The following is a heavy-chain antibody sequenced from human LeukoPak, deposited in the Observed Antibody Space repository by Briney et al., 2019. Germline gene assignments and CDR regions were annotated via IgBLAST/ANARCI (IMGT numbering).Heavy chain of an antibody. CDR1: GYTLTELS. V-gene: IGHV1-24*01. CDR3: ACRPISLRGYSYDFDY. CDR2: FDPEDGET. J-gene: IGHJ4*02. D-gene: IGHD5-18*01. Sequence: ASVKVSCKVSGYTLTELSMHWVRQAPGKGLEWMGGFDPEDGETIYAQKFQGRVTMTEDTSTDTAYIELSSLRSEDTAVYYCACRPISLRGYSYDFDYWGQGTLVTVSS.